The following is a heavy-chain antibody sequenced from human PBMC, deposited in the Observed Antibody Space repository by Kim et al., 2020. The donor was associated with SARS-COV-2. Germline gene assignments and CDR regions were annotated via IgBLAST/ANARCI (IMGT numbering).Heavy chain of an antibody. J-gene: IGHJ4*02. V-gene: IGHV1-18*01. CDR1: GYTFTSYG. CDR2: ISVYNGNT. Sequence: ASVKVSCKASGYTFTSYGISWVRQAPGQGLEWMGWISVYNGNTNYAQKLQGRVTMTTDTSTSTAYMELRSLSFDDPALYYCSRNGFVFWSGGAFAYWGQG. CDR3: SRNGFVFWSGGAFAY. D-gene: IGHD3-3*01.